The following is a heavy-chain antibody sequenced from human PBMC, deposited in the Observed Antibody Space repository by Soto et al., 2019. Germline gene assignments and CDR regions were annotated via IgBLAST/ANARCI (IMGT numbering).Heavy chain of an antibody. J-gene: IGHJ1*01. CDR2: IRSKANSYAT. CDR3: TRPLYYYDSSGYYYHFQH. CDR1: GFTFSGSA. D-gene: IGHD3-22*01. Sequence: GGSLRLSCAASGFTFSGSAMHWVRQASGKGLEWVGRIRSKANSYATAYAASVKGRFTISRDDSKNTAYLQMNSLKTEDTAVYYCTRPLYYYDSSGYYYHFQHWGQGTLVTVSS. V-gene: IGHV3-73*01.